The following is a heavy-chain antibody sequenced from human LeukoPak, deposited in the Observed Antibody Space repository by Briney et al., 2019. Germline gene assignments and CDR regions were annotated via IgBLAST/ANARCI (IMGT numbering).Heavy chain of an antibody. CDR3: ARHSGRFDP. CDR1: GGSITNSNYY. CDR2: IYYTGST. Sequence: PSETLSLTCSVSGGSITNSNYYWGWIRQPPGKGLEYLGLIYYTGSTYYNPSLKSRVTISVDTSKNQFSLKLSSVTAADTAVYYCARHSGRFDPWGQGTLVTVSS. V-gene: IGHV4-39*01. D-gene: IGHD3-10*01. J-gene: IGHJ5*02.